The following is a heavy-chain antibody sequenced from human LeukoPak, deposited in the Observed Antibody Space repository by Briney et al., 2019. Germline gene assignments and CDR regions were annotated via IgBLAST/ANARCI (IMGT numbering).Heavy chain of an antibody. V-gene: IGHV3-64D*06. D-gene: IGHD3-22*01. CDR1: GFTFSSYA. CDR2: ISSNGGST. J-gene: IGHJ4*02. Sequence: GGSLRLSCSASGFTFSSYAMHWVRPAPGKGLEYVSAISSNGGSTYYADSVKGRFTISRDNSKNTLYLQMSSLRAEDTAVYYCVKDSRSDSSGYSHFDYWGQGTLVTVSS. CDR3: VKDSRSDSSGYSHFDY.